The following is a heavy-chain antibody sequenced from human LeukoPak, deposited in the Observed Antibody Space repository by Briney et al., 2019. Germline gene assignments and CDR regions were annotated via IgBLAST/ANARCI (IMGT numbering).Heavy chain of an antibody. D-gene: IGHD1-1*01. CDR3: ARDSGSGWFDP. CDR2: ISAYNGNT. J-gene: IGHJ5*02. V-gene: IGHV1-18*01. Sequence: ASVKVSCKASGYTFTNYGINWVRQAPGQGLEWMGWISAYNGNTIYARKLQDRVTMTTDTSTSTAYMDLRSLRSDDTAVYYCARDSGSGWFDPWGQGTLVTVSS. CDR1: GYTFTNYG.